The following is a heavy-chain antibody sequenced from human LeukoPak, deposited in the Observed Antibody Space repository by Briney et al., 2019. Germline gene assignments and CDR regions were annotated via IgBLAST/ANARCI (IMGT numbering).Heavy chain of an antibody. CDR3: ARAISDYDASDI. J-gene: IGHJ3*02. Sequence: GGSLRLSCAASGFTFSSYAMSWVRQAPGKGLEWVSTISDSGDSTYYADSVKGRFTISRDNSKNTLYLQMNSLRAEDTAVYYCARAISDYDASDIWGQGTMVTVSS. CDR2: ISDSGDST. D-gene: IGHD4-17*01. V-gene: IGHV3-23*01. CDR1: GFTFSSYA.